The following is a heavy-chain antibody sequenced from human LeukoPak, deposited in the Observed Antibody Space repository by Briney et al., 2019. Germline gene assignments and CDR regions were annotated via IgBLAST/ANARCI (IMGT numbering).Heavy chain of an antibody. CDR3: AMCLSGYYLGFDY. V-gene: IGHV1-2*02. Sequence: ASVKVSRKASGYTFTGYYMHWVRQAPGQGLEWMGWTNPNSGGTNYAQKFQGRVTMTRDTSISTAYMELSRLRSDDTAVYYCAMCLSGYYLGFDYWGQGTLVTVSS. J-gene: IGHJ4*02. CDR1: GYTFTGYY. D-gene: IGHD3-3*01. CDR2: TNPNSGGT.